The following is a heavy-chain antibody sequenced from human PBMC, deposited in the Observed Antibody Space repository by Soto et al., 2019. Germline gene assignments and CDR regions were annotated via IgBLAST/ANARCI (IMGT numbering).Heavy chain of an antibody. CDR2: INHSGST. J-gene: IGHJ5*02. D-gene: IGHD2-15*01. V-gene: IGHV4-34*01. CDR1: GGSFSGYY. Sequence: PSETLSLTCAVYGGSFSGYYWSWIRQPPGKGLEWIGEINHSGSTNYNPSLKSRVTISVDTSKNQFSLKLSSVTAADTAVYYCAGEVVVVAATRGYNWFDPWGQGTLVTVSS. CDR3: AGEVVVVAATRGYNWFDP.